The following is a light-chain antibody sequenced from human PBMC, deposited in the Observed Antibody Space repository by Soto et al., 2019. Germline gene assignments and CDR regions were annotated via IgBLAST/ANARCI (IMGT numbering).Light chain of an antibody. V-gene: IGLV1-44*01. Sequence: QSLLTLAPSASGTSGQRFTISCSGSNSNIGSNTVNWYQQLPGAAPKLLIYSNNQRPSGVPDRFSGSKSGTSASLAISGLQSDGEADYYCAAWDDSLSGYGFGTGTKVTVL. CDR2: SNN. J-gene: IGLJ1*01. CDR1: NSNIGSNT. CDR3: AAWDDSLSGYG.